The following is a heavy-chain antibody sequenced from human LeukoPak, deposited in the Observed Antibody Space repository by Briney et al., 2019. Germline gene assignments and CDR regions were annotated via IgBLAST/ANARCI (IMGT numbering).Heavy chain of an antibody. CDR2: VDHTGST. J-gene: IGHJ6*03. Sequence: SETLSLTCTVSGGSISTYYWTWIRQPPGKGLEWIGYVDHTGSTKFNPSLNGRVSISRDTSNNFFSLRLRSVTAADTAVYFCARGRVSSSTWYSTYYYFFYMDFWGKGTTVTVSS. CDR1: GGSISTYY. CDR3: ARGRVSSSTWYSTYYYFFYMDF. D-gene: IGHD4-11*01. V-gene: IGHV4-59*01.